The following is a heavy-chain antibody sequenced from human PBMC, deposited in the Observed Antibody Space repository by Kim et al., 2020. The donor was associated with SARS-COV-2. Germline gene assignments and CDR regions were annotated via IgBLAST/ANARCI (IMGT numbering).Heavy chain of an antibody. CDR3: AERGWFGNYYFDY. J-gene: IGHJ4*02. V-gene: IGHV3-30*01. Sequence: SAVTVRCRITISRDNSKKTLYLQMNSLSAEDTAVYYWAERGWFGNYYFDYWGQGTLVTVSS. D-gene: IGHD3-10*01.